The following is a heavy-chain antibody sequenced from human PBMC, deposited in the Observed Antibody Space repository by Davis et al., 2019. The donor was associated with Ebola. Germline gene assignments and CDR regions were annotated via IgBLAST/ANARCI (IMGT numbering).Heavy chain of an antibody. V-gene: IGHV6-1*01. Sequence: HSQTLSLTCAISGDSVSGSSGAWNWIRQSPLRGLEWLGRTYYSSKWYNESALSVKSRITISADTAKNQLSLHLNSVTPEDTAVYYCARGWLRSAFDQWGQGTLVTVSS. CDR3: ARGWLRSAFDQ. J-gene: IGHJ4*02. CDR2: TYYSSKWYN. CDR1: GDSVSGSSGA. D-gene: IGHD5-12*01.